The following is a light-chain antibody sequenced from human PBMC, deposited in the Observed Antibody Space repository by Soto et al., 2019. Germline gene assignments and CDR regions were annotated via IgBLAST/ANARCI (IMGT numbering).Light chain of an antibody. Sequence: QSVLTQPASVSGSPGQSITISCTGTSSDIGSYNLVSWYQQHPGKAPKLMIYEGSKRPSGVSNRFSGSKSGNTASLTISGLQAEDEAGYFCCSYAGTSTLVFGGGTTLTVL. CDR1: SSDIGSYNL. CDR3: CSYAGTSTLV. CDR2: EGS. V-gene: IGLV2-23*01. J-gene: IGLJ2*01.